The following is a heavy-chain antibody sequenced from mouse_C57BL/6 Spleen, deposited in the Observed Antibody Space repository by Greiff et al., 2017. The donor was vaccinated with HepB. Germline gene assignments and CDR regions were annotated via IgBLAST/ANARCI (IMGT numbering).Heavy chain of an antibody. Sequence: EVQLQQSGPELVKPGASVKISCKASGYSFTDYNMNWVKQSNGKSLEWIGVINPNYGTTSYNQKFKGKATLTVDQYSSTAYMQLNSLTSEDSAVYYCAAITTVVAPYYFDYWGQGTTLTVSS. J-gene: IGHJ2*01. V-gene: IGHV1-39*01. CDR3: AAITTVVAPYYFDY. CDR1: GYSFTDYN. CDR2: INPNYGTT. D-gene: IGHD1-1*01.